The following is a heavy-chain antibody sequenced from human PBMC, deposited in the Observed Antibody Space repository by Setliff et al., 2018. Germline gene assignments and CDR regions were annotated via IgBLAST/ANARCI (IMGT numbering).Heavy chain of an antibody. V-gene: IGHV3-7*01. Sequence: GGSLRLSCAASGFTFSSYWMSWVRQAPGKGLEWVANIKQDGSEKYYVDSVKGRSTISKDNAKNSLYLQMNSLRAEDTAVYYCAREREVGGYDVNFDYWGQGTLVTVSS. CDR3: AREREVGGYDVNFDY. CDR2: IKQDGSEK. J-gene: IGHJ4*02. CDR1: GFTFSSYW. D-gene: IGHD5-12*01.